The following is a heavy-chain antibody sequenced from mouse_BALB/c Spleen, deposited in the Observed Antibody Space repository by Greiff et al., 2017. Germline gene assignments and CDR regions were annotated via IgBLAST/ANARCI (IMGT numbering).Heavy chain of an antibody. CDR3: ARDGRLRRESYYFDY. J-gene: IGHJ2*01. V-gene: IGHV5-12-1*01. CDR1: GFAFSSYD. Sequence: EVQLVESGGGLVKPGGSLKLSCAASGFAFSSYDMSWVRQTPEKRLEWVAYISSGCGSTYYPDTVKGRFTISRDNAKNTLYLQMSSLKSEDTAMYYCARDGRLRRESYYFDYWGQGTTLTVSS. D-gene: IGHD1-1*01. CDR2: ISSGCGST.